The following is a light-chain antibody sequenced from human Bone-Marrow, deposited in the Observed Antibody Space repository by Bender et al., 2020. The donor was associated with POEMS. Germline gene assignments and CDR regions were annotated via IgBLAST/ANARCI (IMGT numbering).Light chain of an antibody. J-gene: IGLJ3*02. CDR1: SSDVGGYNY. V-gene: IGLV2-14*01. Sequence: QSALTQPASVSGSPGQSITISCTGSSSDVGGYNYVSWYQQHPGKAPKLMIYDVSDRPSGISNRFSGSKSANTASLTISGLQAEDEADYYCQSFDTSLSGWVFGAGTKLTV. CDR3: QSFDTSLSGWV. CDR2: DVS.